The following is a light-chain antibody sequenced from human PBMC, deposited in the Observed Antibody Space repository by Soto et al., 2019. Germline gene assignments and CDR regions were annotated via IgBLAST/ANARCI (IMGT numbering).Light chain of an antibody. J-gene: IGKJ2*01. V-gene: IGKV3-20*01. CDR1: QSISSNY. CDR3: QQYDASPYT. CDR2: GAS. Sequence: DIVLTQSPGTLSLSPGERATLSCRASQSISSNYLAWYQQKPGQAPRLLIYGASSRATGIPDRFSGSGSGTDFTLTISRLEPEDIAVFYCQQYDASPYTFGQGTKLEIK.